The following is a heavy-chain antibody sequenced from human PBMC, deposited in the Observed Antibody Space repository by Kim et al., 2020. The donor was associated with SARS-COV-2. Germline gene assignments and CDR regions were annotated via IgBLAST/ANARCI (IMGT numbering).Heavy chain of an antibody. D-gene: IGHD6-19*01. CDR3: AREPSSGWYKYYFDY. J-gene: IGHJ4*02. CDR2: ISSSSSYI. Sequence: GGSLRLSCAASGFTFSSYSMNWVRQAPGKGLEWVSSISSSSSYIYYADSVKGRFTISRDNAKNSLYLQMNSLRAEDTAVYYCAREPSSGWYKYYFDYWGQGTLVTVSS. V-gene: IGHV3-21*01. CDR1: GFTFSSYS.